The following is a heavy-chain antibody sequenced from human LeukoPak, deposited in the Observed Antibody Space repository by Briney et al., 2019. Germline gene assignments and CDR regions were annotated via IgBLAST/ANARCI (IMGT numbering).Heavy chain of an antibody. CDR3: AKAGIVATMNADWFDP. CDR1: GYTFTSYD. V-gene: IGHV1-8*01. J-gene: IGHJ5*02. Sequence: ASVKVSCKASGYTFTSYDINWVRQATGQGLEWMGWMNPNSGNTGYAQKFRGRATMTRDTSISTAYMELSSLRSEDTAVYYCAKAGIVATMNADWFDPWGQGTLVTVYS. D-gene: IGHD5-12*01. CDR2: MNPNSGNT.